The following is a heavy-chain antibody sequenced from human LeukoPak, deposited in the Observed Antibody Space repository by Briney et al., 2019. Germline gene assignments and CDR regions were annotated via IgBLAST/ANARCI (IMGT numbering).Heavy chain of an antibody. CDR2: IYTSGNT. V-gene: IGHV4-4*07. D-gene: IGHD6-19*01. CDR1: GGSISSHA. Sequence: SETLSLTCTVSGGSISSHAMSWIRQPAGKGLEWIGRIYTSGNTNYNPSLKSRVTMSVDTPRNQFSLKLSSVTAADTAVYFCARQWLENWFDPWGERNLVTVSS. J-gene: IGHJ5*02. CDR3: ARQWLENWFDP.